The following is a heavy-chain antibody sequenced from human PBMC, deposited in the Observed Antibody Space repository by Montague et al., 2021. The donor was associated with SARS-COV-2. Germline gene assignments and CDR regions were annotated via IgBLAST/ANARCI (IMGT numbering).Heavy chain of an antibody. CDR2: AYYSWST. J-gene: IGHJ4*02. CDR3: ARGFDY. Sequence: SETLSLTCTASGGPISSYYWSWIKHTPGKGVEWIGHAYYSWSTTYNLSCKCRVTISVDTSKNQFSLKLSSVTVAETAVYYCARGFDYWGQGTLVTVSS. V-gene: IGHV4-59*13. CDR1: GGPISSYY.